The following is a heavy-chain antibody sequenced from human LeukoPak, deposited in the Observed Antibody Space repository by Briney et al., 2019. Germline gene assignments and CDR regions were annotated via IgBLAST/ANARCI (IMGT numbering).Heavy chain of an antibody. CDR1: GYTFTSYG. CDR2: ISVYNGDT. CDR3: ASNTGSDSSGYAY. V-gene: IGHV1-18*01. J-gene: IGHJ4*02. Sequence: GASVKVSCKASGYTFTSYGITWVRQAPGQGLEWMGWISVYNGDTNYAQKLQGRVTVTTETSTSTAYMELRSLRSNDTAVYYCASNTGSDSSGYAYWGQGTLVTVSS. D-gene: IGHD3-22*01.